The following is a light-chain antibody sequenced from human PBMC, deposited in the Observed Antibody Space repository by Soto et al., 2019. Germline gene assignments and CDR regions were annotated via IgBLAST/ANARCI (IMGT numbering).Light chain of an antibody. CDR1: HSIRTN. CDR2: GAS. J-gene: IGKJ4*01. CDR3: QQYNSWPT. Sequence: EIIMTQSPATLSVSPGEGATLSCRTSHSIRTNLAWYQHKRGQSPRLLVYGASTRATGVPARFSGSGSGAEFTLSISSLQFEDFAVYYCQQYNSWPTFGGGTKVEIK. V-gene: IGKV3-15*01.